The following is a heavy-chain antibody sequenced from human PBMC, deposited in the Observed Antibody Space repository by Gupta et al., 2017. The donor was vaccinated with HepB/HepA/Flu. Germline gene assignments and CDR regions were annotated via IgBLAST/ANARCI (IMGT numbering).Heavy chain of an antibody. CDR3: ARGGCTNGVCPPEWFDP. Sequence: QVQLVQSGAEVEKPGGSVRVSCKASGYSFTASFIPWVRQAPGQGLEWMGWINPNSGGTKYSQKFQGRVIMTRDTSISTVYMEVSRLRSDDTAVYSCARGGCTNGVCPPEWFDPWGQGTLVTVSS. D-gene: IGHD2-8*01. J-gene: IGHJ5*02. CDR2: INPNSGGT. CDR1: GYSFTASF. V-gene: IGHV1-2*02.